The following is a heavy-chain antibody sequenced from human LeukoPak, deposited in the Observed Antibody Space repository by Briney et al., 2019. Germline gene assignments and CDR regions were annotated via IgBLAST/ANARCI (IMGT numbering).Heavy chain of an antibody. J-gene: IGHJ5*02. V-gene: IGHV5-51*01. Sequence: GESLKISCKGSGYSFTSYWIGWVRQMPGKGLEWMGIIYPGDSDTRYSPSFQGQVTISADKSISTAYLQWSSLKASDTAMYYCARRVRGYCSSTSCDRGFDPWGQGTLVTVSS. D-gene: IGHD2-2*01. CDR3: ARRVRGYCSSTSCDRGFDP. CDR2: IYPGDSDT. CDR1: GYSFTSYW.